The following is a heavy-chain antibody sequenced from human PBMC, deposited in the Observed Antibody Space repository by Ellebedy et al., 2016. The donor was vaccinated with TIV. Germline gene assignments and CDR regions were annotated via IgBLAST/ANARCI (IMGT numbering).Heavy chain of an antibody. CDR3: AKDGIVVVVAAPPGY. V-gene: IGHV3-23*01. Sequence: PGGSLRLSCAASGFTFSSYDMSWVRQAPGKGLEWVSAISGSGGSTYYADSVKGRFTISRDNSKNTLYLQINSLRAEDTAVYYCAKDGIVVVVAAPPGYWGQGTLVTVSS. J-gene: IGHJ4*02. CDR2: ISGSGGST. D-gene: IGHD2-15*01. CDR1: GFTFSSYD.